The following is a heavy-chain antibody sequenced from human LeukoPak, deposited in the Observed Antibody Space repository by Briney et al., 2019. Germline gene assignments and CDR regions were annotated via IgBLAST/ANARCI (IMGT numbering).Heavy chain of an antibody. CDR1: GFXFGDYA. V-gene: IGHV3-49*04. D-gene: IGHD1-26*01. J-gene: IGHJ4*02. Sequence: GGSLRLSCTASGFXFGDYALSWVRQAPGKGLEWVGGIRRNTYGGTTEYAASVKDRFTISRDDSKSIAYLQMNSQKTEDTSVYYCATLRGGTYYTFDYWGQGTLVTVSS. CDR3: ATLRGGTYYTFDY. CDR2: IRRNTYGGTT.